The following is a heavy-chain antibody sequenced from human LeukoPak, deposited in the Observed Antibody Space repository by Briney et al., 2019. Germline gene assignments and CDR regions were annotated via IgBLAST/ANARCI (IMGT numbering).Heavy chain of an antibody. Sequence: GGPLTLSRAASGFTYSSYSMNWVRHAPEKGPEWVSYISSSSSTIYYADSVMGRFTISRDNAKNSLYLEMNGLRAEDTAVYYCARAPRQRAIDSWGQGTLVTVSS. CDR1: GFTYSSYS. D-gene: IGHD6-25*01. CDR2: ISSSSSTI. V-gene: IGHV3-48*01. CDR3: ARAPRQRAIDS. J-gene: IGHJ4*02.